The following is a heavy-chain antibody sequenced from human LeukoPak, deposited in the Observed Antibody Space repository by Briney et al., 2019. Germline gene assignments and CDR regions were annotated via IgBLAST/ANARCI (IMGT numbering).Heavy chain of an antibody. CDR3: AEGALASSWSP. D-gene: IGHD6-13*01. CDR1: GGSISSSSYY. Sequence: ASETLSLTCTVSGGSISSSSYYWGWIRQPPGKGLEWIGSIYYSGSTYYNPSLKSRVTISVDTSKNQFSLRLSSVTAADTAVYYCAEGALASSWSPWGQGTLVTVSS. V-gene: IGHV4-39*01. CDR2: IYYSGST. J-gene: IGHJ5*02.